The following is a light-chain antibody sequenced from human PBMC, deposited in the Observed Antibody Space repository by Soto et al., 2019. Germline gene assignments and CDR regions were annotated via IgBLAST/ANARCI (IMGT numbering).Light chain of an antibody. J-gene: IGLJ1*01. CDR2: DVT. Sequence: QSALNQPASVFGSPGQSSTISYTGTSSDVGGYNYVSWYQHHPGKAPKLIIYDVTNRPSGVSNPFSGSKSSNTASLTISGLQPEDEADYYCSSYTTSNTRQIVFGTGTKVTVL. CDR3: SSYTTSNTRQIV. V-gene: IGLV2-14*03. CDR1: SSDVGGYNY.